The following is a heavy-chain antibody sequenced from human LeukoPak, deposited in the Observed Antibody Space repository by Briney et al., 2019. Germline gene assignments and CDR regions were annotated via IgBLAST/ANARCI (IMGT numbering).Heavy chain of an antibody. CDR3: ARDGYSSGWAFDP. Sequence: PSETLSLTCTVSGGSISSYYWSWIRQPPGKGLEWIGYIYDSGSSNYNPSLKSRVTISLDTSKNQFSVTLSSVTATDTAVYYCARDGYSSGWAFDPWGQGTLVTVSS. J-gene: IGHJ5*02. CDR2: IYDSGSS. D-gene: IGHD6-19*01. V-gene: IGHV4-59*12. CDR1: GGSISSYY.